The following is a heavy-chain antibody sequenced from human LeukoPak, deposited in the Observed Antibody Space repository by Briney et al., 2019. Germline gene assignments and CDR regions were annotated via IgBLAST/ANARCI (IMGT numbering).Heavy chain of an antibody. CDR3: AKGGYYASSGYPYFDY. D-gene: IGHD3-22*01. V-gene: IGHV3-33*06. J-gene: IGHJ4*02. CDR1: RFTFSSYG. Sequence: GGSLRLSCAASRFTFSSYGMHWVRQAPGKGLEWVAVIWYDGSNKYYADSVKGRFTISRDNSKNTLYLQMNSLRAEDTAVYYCAKGGYYASSGYPYFDYWGQGTLVTVSS. CDR2: IWYDGSNK.